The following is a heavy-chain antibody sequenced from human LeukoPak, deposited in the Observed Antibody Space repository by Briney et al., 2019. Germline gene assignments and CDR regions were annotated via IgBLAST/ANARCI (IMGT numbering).Heavy chain of an antibody. CDR3: ASSDGYNFGY. CDR1: GGSFSGYY. V-gene: IGHV4-34*09. Sequence: SETLSLTCAVYGGSFSGYYWSWIRQPPGKGLEWIGYIYYSGSTYYYPSLKSRVTISVDTSKNQFSLKLSSVTAADTAVYYCASSDGYNFGYWGQGTLVTVSS. J-gene: IGHJ4*02. CDR2: IYYSGST. D-gene: IGHD5-24*01.